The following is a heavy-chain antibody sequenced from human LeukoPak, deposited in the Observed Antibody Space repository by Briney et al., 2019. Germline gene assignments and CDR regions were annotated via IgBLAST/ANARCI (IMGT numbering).Heavy chain of an antibody. D-gene: IGHD6-19*01. CDR1: GYTFTSYY. J-gene: IGHJ5*02. CDR3: ARDKGIAVARNWFDP. V-gene: IGHV1-69*04. Sequence: ASVKVSCKASGYTFTSYYIHWVRQAPGQGLEWMGRIIPILGIANYAQKFQGRVTITADKSTSTAYMELSSLRSEDTAVYYCARDKGIAVARNWFDPWGQGTLVTVSS. CDR2: IIPILGIA.